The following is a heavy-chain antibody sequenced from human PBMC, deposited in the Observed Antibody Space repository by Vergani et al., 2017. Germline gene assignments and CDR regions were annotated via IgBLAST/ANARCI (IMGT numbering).Heavy chain of an antibody. Sequence: QVHLVESGGGVVQPGRSLRLSCAASGFTFSSYGMHWVRQAPGKGLEWVAFIRYDGSNKYYADSVKGRFTISRDNSKNTLYLQMNSLRAEDTAVYYCAKDRYYDSSGLDYWGQGTLVTVSS. CDR2: IRYDGSNK. CDR3: AKDRYYDSSGLDY. V-gene: IGHV3-30*02. D-gene: IGHD3-22*01. CDR1: GFTFSSYG. J-gene: IGHJ4*02.